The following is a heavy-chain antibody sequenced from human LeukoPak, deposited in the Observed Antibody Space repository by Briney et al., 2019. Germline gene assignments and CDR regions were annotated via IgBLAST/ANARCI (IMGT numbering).Heavy chain of an antibody. CDR3: ATASGGIYSRFLEWLNSHPPYYGMDV. J-gene: IGHJ6*02. D-gene: IGHD3-3*01. V-gene: IGHV1-2*02. Sequence: ASVTVSCKASGYTFTGYYMHWVRQAPGQGLEWMGWISPNSGGTNNAQEFQGRVTLTRDTSISTAYMELSSLRSEDTAVYYCATASGGIYSRFLEWLNSHPPYYGMDVWGQGTTVTVSS. CDR2: ISPNSGGT. CDR1: GYTFTGYY.